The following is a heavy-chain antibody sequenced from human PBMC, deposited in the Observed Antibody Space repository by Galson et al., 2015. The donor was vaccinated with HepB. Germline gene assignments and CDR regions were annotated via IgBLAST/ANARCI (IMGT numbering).Heavy chain of an antibody. Sequence: SVKVSCKASGYTFTGYYMHWVRQAPGQGLEWMGWINPNSGGTNYAQKFQGRVTMTRDTSISTAYMELSRLRSDDTAVYYCARGGLRLRLGELSLRYNWFDPWGQGTLVTVSS. CDR2: INPNSGGT. D-gene: IGHD3-16*02. V-gene: IGHV1-2*02. CDR1: GYTFTGYY. J-gene: IGHJ5*02. CDR3: ARGGLRLRLGELSLRYNWFDP.